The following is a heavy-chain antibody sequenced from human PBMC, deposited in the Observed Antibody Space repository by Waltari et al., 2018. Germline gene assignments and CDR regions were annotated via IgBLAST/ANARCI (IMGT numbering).Heavy chain of an antibody. CDR1: GYTFSSYS. Sequence: QVQLVQSGAEVQKPGASVKVSCKASGYTFSSYSMDWVRQAPGQRHEWMGWIHAGNVNTRYSQKFLGRVTITGDTSASAVYMDLSSLRSEDTAVYYRLRDGAGRGDDRGQGTLVTVSS. CDR2: IHAGNVNT. J-gene: IGHJ4*02. CDR3: LRDGAGRGDD. V-gene: IGHV1-3*01. D-gene: IGHD1-26*01.